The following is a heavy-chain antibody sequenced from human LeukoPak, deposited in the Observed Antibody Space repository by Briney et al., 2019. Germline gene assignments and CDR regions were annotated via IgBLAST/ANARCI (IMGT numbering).Heavy chain of an antibody. CDR3: AREIAVASYYYYGMDV. Sequence: GGSLRLSCAASGFTFSSYSMNWVRQAPGKGLEWVSSISSSSSYIYYADSVKGRFTISRDNAKNSLYLQMNSLRAEDTAVYYCAREIAVASYYYYGMDVWGQGTTVTVPS. CDR1: GFTFSSYS. V-gene: IGHV3-21*01. J-gene: IGHJ6*02. D-gene: IGHD6-19*01. CDR2: ISSSSSYI.